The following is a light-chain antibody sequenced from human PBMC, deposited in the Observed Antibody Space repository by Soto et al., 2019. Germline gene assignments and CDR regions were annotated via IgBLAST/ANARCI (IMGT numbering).Light chain of an antibody. CDR1: SSDVGGYNY. V-gene: IGLV2-11*01. J-gene: IGLJ3*02. CDR2: DVS. Sequence: QSALTQPRSVSGSPGQSVTISCTGTSSDVGGYNYVSWYQQHPGKAPKLMIYDVSKRPSGVPDRFSGSKSGNTASLTISGLQAEDEADYYCQSYDTSLRGWLFGGGTKLTVL. CDR3: QSYDTSLRGWL.